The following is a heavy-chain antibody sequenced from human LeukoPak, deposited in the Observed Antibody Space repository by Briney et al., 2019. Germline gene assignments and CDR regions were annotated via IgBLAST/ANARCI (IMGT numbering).Heavy chain of an antibody. CDR2: IGASGEST. J-gene: IGHJ3*01. CDR3: AKDIQLST. CDR1: GLTFSVAA. D-gene: IGHD5-24*01. V-gene: IGHV3-23*01. Sequence: GGSLRLSCAVSGLTFSVAAMTWVRQAPGKGLEWVSLIGASGESTYYADSVKGRFTISRDNSKNTLSLQMNSLRVEDTAMYFCAKDIQLSTWGLGTMVTVSS.